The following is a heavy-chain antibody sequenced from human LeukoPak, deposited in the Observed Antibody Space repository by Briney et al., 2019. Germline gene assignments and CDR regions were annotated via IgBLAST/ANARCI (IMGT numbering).Heavy chain of an antibody. CDR3: ARDLVAAASNWFDP. CDR1: GFTFSSYA. CDR2: ISDSGGDT. J-gene: IGHJ5*02. V-gene: IGHV3-23*01. Sequence: TGGSLRLSCVVSGFTFSSYAMSWVRQAPGRGVEWVSAISDSGGDTYYADSVKGRFTISRDNAKNTLYLQMNSLRAEDTAVYYCARDLVAAASNWFDPWGQGTLVTVSS. D-gene: IGHD2-15*01.